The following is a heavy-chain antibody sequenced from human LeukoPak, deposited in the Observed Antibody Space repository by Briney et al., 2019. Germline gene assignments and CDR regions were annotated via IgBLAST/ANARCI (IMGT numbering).Heavy chain of an antibody. D-gene: IGHD3-10*01. J-gene: IGHJ2*01. CDR1: GYTFTSYD. V-gene: IGHV1-8*03. Sequence: ASVKVSCKASGYTFTSYDINWVRQATGQGLEWMGWMNPNSGNTGYVQKFQGRVTIARNTSISTAYMELSSLRSEDTAVYYCARVWSPNPSIWFGELTRYFDLWGRGTLVTVSS. CDR3: ARVWSPNPSIWFGELTRYFDL. CDR2: MNPNSGNT.